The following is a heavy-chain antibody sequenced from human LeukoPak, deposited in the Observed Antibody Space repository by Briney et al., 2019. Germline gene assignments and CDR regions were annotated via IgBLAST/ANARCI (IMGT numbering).Heavy chain of an antibody. CDR3: ARAERELTYNYCGMDV. CDR1: GGSISSYY. J-gene: IGHJ6*02. Sequence: SETLSLTCTVSGGSISSYYWSWIRQPPGKGLEWIGYIYYSGSTNYNPSLKSRVTISVDTSKNQFSLKLSSVTAADTAVYYCARAERELTYNYCGMDVWGQGTTVTVSS. D-gene: IGHD1-26*01. CDR2: IYYSGST. V-gene: IGHV4-59*01.